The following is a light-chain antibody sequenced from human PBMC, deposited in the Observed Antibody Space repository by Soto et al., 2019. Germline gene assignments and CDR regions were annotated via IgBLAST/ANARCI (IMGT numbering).Light chain of an antibody. V-gene: IGLV4-69*01. CDR1: SGHSSYA. CDR2: LNSDGSH. Sequence: QLVLTQSPSASASLGASVKLTCTLSSGHSSYAIAWHQQQPEKGPRYLMKLNSDGSHSKGDGIPDRFSGSSSGAERYLTISSLQSEDEADYYCQTWGTRIHVFGGGTKVTVL. J-gene: IGLJ3*02. CDR3: QTWGTRIHV.